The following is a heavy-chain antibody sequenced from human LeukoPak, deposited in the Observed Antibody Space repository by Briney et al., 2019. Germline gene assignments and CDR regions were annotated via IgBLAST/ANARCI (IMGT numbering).Heavy chain of an antibody. CDR2: ISYDGSNK. CDR1: GFTFSCYA. V-gene: IGHV3-30-3*01. CDR3: ARDRRVRGVIGYYYYYGMDV. J-gene: IGHJ6*02. Sequence: SGGSLRLSCAASGFTFSCYAMHWVRQAPGKGLEWVAVISYDGSNKYYADSVKGRFTISRDNSKNTLYLQMNSLRAEDTAVYYCARDRRVRGVIGYYYYYGMDVWGQGTTVTVSS. D-gene: IGHD3-10*01.